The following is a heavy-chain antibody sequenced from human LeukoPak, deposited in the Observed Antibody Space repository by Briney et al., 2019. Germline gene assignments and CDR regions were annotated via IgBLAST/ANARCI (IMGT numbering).Heavy chain of an antibody. J-gene: IGHJ4*02. D-gene: IGHD3-22*01. CDR3: ARERDYDSSGYPYFDY. V-gene: IGHV4-39*02. CDR2: IYYSGST. CDR1: GGSISSSSYY. Sequence: SSETLSLTCTVSGGSISSSSYYWGWIRQPPGKGLEWIGSIYYSGSTYYNPSLKSRVTISVDTSKNQFSLKLSSVTAADTAVYYCARERDYDSSGYPYFDYWGQGTLVTVSS.